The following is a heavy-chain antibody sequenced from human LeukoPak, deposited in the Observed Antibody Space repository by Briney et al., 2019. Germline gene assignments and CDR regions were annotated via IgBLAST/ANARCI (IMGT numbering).Heavy chain of an antibody. V-gene: IGHV3-21*01. CDR2: ISRTSTYI. Sequence: PGGSLRLSCAASGFRFDTHDLIWVRQAPGEGLECVAYISRTSTYIYYEDSVKGRFTISRDNAKNLVHLQMNSLRAEDTAVYFCARDSRKAGYYSEFWGQGTVVTVSS. J-gene: IGHJ4*02. CDR3: ARDSRKAGYYSEF. D-gene: IGHD3-22*01. CDR1: GFRFDTHD.